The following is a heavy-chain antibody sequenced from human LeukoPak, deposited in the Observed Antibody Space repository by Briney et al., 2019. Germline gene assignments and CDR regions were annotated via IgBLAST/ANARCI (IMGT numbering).Heavy chain of an antibody. CDR2: ISSSSTI. V-gene: IGHV3-48*04. CDR3: ARAGPADY. J-gene: IGHJ4*02. Sequence: PGGSLRLSCAASGFTFSSYSMNWVRQAPGKGLEWVSYISSSSTIYYADSVKGRFTISRDNAKNSLYLQMNSLRAEDTAVYYCARAGPADYWGQGTLVTVSS. CDR1: GFTFSSYS.